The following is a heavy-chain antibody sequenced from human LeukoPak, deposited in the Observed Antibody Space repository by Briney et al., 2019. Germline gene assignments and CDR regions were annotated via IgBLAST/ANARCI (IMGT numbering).Heavy chain of an antibody. CDR3: AKSMITFGWAFDI. Sequence: GGSLRLSCAASGFTFSSYGMPWVRQAPGKGLEWVAVISYDGSNKYYADSVKGRFTISRDNSKNTLYLQMNSLRAEDTAVYYCAKSMITFGWAFDIWGQGTMVTVSS. CDR2: ISYDGSNK. V-gene: IGHV3-30*18. CDR1: GFTFSSYG. D-gene: IGHD3-16*01. J-gene: IGHJ3*02.